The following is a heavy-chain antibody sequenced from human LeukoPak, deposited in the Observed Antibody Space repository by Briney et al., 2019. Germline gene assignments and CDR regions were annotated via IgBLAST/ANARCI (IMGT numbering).Heavy chain of an antibody. Sequence: PGRSLRLSCQTSGFTFSSYAMHWVRQAPGKGLEWVAVIWFDRTTEYYADSVRGRFTISRDNSRSTLYLHMNTLRVDDTAVYYCARRIMITFGGVIAPDYWGQGTLVTVSS. V-gene: IGHV3-33*01. D-gene: IGHD3-16*02. J-gene: IGHJ4*02. CDR2: IWFDRTTE. CDR3: ARRIMITFGGVIAPDY. CDR1: GFTFSSYA.